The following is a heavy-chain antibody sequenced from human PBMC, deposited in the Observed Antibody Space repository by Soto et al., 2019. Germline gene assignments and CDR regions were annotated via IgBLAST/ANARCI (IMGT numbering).Heavy chain of an antibody. V-gene: IGHV1-2*04. CDR2: IKPNSGGT. CDR1: GYTVTGYY. D-gene: IGHD3-3*01. Sequence: QVQLGQSGAEVKKPGASVKVSGKASGYTVTGYYMHWVRQAPGKGLAWMGWIKPNSGGTNYAQKFQGCVTMTRDTSISTAYMELRRLRSDDTAVYYCARGYYDFWSGYSSTGSYYYYGMDVWGQGTTVTVSS. CDR3: ARGYYDFWSGYSSTGSYYYYGMDV. J-gene: IGHJ6*02.